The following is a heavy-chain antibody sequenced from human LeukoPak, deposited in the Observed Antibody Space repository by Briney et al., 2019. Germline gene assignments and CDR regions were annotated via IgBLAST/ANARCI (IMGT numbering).Heavy chain of an antibody. V-gene: IGHV3-23*01. J-gene: IGHJ4*02. D-gene: IGHD3-9*01. CDR2: ISGSGSST. CDR1: GFTFRSYA. Sequence: TGGSLRLSCAASGFTFRSYAMSWVRQAPGKGLEWVSAISGSGSSTYYADSVKGRSTISRDNSKNTLYLQMNSLRAEDTAVYYCAKDRHDILTGPPDYWGQGTLVTVSS. CDR3: AKDRHDILTGPPDY.